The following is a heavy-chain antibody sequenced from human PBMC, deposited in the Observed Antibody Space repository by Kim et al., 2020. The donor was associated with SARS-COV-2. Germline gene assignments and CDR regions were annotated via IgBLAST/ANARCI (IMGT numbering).Heavy chain of an antibody. CDR3: ARDMVTLDAVPGFDP. V-gene: IGHV3-33*08. Sequence: GGSLRLSCAASGFTFSSYGMHWVRQAPGKGLEWVAVIWYDGSNKYYADSVKGRFTISRDNSKNTLYLQMNSLRAEDTAVYYCARDMVTLDAVPGFDPWGQGTLVTVSS. CDR2: IWYDGSNK. D-gene: IGHD2-2*01. J-gene: IGHJ5*02. CDR1: GFTFSSYG.